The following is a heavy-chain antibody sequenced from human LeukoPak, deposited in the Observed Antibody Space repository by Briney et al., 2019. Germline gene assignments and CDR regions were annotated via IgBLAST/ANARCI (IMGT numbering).Heavy chain of an antibody. J-gene: IGHJ4*02. V-gene: IGHV4-61*02. Sequence: SQTLSLTCTVSGGSISSGSYYWSWIRQPAGKGLEWIGRIYTSGGANYSPSLKSRVTISVDTSKNQFSLKLSSVTAADTAVYYCARGPYCGGDCFLAAWGQGTLVTVSS. CDR3: ARGPYCGGDCFLAA. CDR2: IYTSGGA. CDR1: GGSISSGSYY. D-gene: IGHD2-21*02.